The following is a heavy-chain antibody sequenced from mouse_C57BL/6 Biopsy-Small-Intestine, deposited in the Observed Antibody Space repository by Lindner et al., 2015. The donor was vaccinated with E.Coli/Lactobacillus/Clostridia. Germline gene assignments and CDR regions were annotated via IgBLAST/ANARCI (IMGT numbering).Heavy chain of an antibody. V-gene: IGHV1-81*01. CDR1: GYTFTSYG. CDR2: IYPRSGNT. D-gene: IGHD2-1*01. Sequence: VQLQESGAELARPGASVKLSCKASGYTFTSYGISWVKQRTGQGLEWIGEIYPRSGNTYYSEKFKGKATLTADKSSSTAYMELRSLTSEDSAVYFCARDGNYGIYYAMDYWGQGTSVTVSS. J-gene: IGHJ4*01. CDR3: ARDGNYGIYYAMDY.